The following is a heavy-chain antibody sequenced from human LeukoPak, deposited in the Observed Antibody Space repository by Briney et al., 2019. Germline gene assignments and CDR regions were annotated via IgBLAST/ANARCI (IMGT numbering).Heavy chain of an antibody. CDR1: GFTFSNYC. V-gene: IGHV3-23*01. D-gene: IGHD3-10*01. CDR3: AKSISLWFGECRFVY. CDR2: ISGSGGST. Sequence: GGSLRLFCAASGFTFSNYCMHWVRQAPGKGLEWVSAISGSGGSTYYAESVKGRFTISRDNSKNTLYLQMNSLRAEDTAVYYCAKSISLWFGECRFVYWGQGTLVTVSS. J-gene: IGHJ4*02.